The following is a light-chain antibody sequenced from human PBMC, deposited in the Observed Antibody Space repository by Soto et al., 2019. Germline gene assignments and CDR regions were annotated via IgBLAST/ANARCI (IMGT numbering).Light chain of an antibody. V-gene: IGKV3-15*01. CDR1: QSVSSN. J-gene: IGKJ4*01. CDR3: QQYGSSAA. Sequence: EIVMTQSPATVSVSPGERATLSCRASQSVSSNVAWYQQKPGQAPRLLIYGASRRATGVPARFSGSGSGTEFTLTISSLQSEDFAVYYCQQYGSSAAFGGGTKVEI. CDR2: GAS.